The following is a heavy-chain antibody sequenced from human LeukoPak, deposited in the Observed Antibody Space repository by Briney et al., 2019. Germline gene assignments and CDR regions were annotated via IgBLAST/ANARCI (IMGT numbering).Heavy chain of an antibody. Sequence: SETLSLTCAVYGGSFSGYYWSWIRQPPGKGLEWIGEINHSGSTNYNPSLKSRVTISVDTSKNQFSLKLSSVTAADTAVYYCARRAYDSSGYSFFDYWGQGTLVTVSS. D-gene: IGHD3-22*01. CDR2: INHSGST. V-gene: IGHV4-34*01. CDR1: GGSFSGYY. J-gene: IGHJ4*02. CDR3: ARRAYDSSGYSFFDY.